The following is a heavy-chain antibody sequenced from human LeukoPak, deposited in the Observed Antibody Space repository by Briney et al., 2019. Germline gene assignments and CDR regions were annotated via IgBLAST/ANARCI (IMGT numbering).Heavy chain of an antibody. CDR2: ISSSSSYT. D-gene: IGHD3-10*01. CDR3: ARDGGSGNTKKKIYYYYGMDV. Sequence: GGSLRLSCAASGFTFSDYYMSWIRQAPGKGLEWVSYISSSSSYTNYADSVKGRFTISRDNAKNSLYLQMNSLRAEDTAVYYCARDGGSGNTKKKIYYYYGMDVWGQGTTVTVSS. CDR1: GFTFSDYY. J-gene: IGHJ6*02. V-gene: IGHV3-11*06.